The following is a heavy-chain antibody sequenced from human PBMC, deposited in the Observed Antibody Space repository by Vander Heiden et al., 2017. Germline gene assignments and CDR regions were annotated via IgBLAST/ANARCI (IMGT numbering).Heavy chain of an antibody. D-gene: IGHD4-17*01. V-gene: IGHV3-23*01. CDR2: ISGSGGST. Sequence: EVQLLESGGGLVQPGGSLRLSCAASGFTFSSYAMSWVRQAPGKGLEWVSAISGSGGSTYYADSVKGRFTISRDNSKNTLYLQMNSLRAEDTAVYYCAKSPDYGDYISYYYYYGMDVWGQGTTVTVSS. CDR3: AKSPDYGDYISYYYYYGMDV. CDR1: GFTFSSYA. J-gene: IGHJ6*02.